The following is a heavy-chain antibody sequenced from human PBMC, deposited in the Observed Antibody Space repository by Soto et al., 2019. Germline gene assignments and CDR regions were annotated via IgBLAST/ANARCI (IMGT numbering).Heavy chain of an antibody. V-gene: IGHV4-59*01. J-gene: IGHJ4*02. D-gene: IGHD3-16*01. CDR1: AASFSKYY. CDR2: IYFNGNT. Sequence: SETLSLTCTVSAASFSKYYWSWIRQPPGKGLEWIGYIYFNGNTNYNPSLKRRVTISIDTSKKQISLNLTSVTDADTAVYYCASVTFGGVVLAHLGQGTLVTVSS. CDR3: ASVTFGGVVLAH.